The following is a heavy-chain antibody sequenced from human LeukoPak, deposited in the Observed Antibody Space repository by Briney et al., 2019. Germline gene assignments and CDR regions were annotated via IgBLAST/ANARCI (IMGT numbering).Heavy chain of an antibody. CDR2: INHSGST. V-gene: IGHV4-34*01. CDR3: ARVGGHDFWSGYAV. Sequence: SETLSLTCAVYGGSFSGYYWSWIRQPPGKGLEWIGEINHSGSTNYNPSLKSRVTISVDTSKNQFSLKLSSVTAADTAVYYCARVGGHDFWSGYAVWGQGTLVTVSS. CDR1: GGSFSGYY. J-gene: IGHJ4*02. D-gene: IGHD3-3*01.